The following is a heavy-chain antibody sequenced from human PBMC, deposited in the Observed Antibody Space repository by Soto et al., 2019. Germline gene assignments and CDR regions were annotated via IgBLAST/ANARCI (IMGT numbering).Heavy chain of an antibody. CDR2: INHSGST. J-gene: IGHJ4*02. D-gene: IGHD6-13*01. V-gene: IGHV4-34*01. CDR3: ARGRSIAAAGSIDFDY. CDR1: GGSFSGYY. Sequence: PSETLSLTYAVYGGSFSGYYWSWIRQPPGKGLEWIGEINHSGSTNYNPSLKSRVTISVDTSKNQFSLKLSSVTAADTAVYYCARGRSIAAAGSIDFDYWGQGTLVTVSS.